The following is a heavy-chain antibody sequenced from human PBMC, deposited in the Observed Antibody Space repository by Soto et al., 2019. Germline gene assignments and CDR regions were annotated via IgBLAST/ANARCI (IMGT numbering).Heavy chain of an antibody. Sequence: GGSLRLSCAASGFTFSSYAMSWVRQAPGKGLEWVSAISGSGGSTYYADSVKGRFTISRDNSKNTLYLQMNSLRAEATAVYSCAKDLTGNYYYYYMDVWGKGTTVTVSS. CDR2: ISGSGGST. J-gene: IGHJ6*03. V-gene: IGHV3-23*01. CDR1: GFTFSSYA. CDR3: AKDLTGNYYYYYMDV. D-gene: IGHD7-27*01.